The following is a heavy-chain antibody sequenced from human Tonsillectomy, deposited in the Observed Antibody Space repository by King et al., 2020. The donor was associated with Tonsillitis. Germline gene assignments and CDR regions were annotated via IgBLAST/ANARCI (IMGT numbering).Heavy chain of an antibody. J-gene: IGHJ3*02. D-gene: IGHD1-1*01. CDR3: ARESHDFEAFDI. CDR2: MNPISGYT. CDR1: GYTFTSYD. Sequence: QLVQSGAEVKKPGASVKVSCKASGYTFTSYDINWVRQATGQGLEWMGWMNPISGYTVNAQKFQARVTMTRNTSITTAYMELSSLRSEDTAVYYCARESHDFEAFDIWGQGTMVTVSS. V-gene: IGHV1-8*01.